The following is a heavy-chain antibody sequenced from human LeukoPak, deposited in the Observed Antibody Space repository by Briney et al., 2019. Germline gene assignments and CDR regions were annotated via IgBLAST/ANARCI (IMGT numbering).Heavy chain of an antibody. D-gene: IGHD2-2*01. V-gene: IGHV3-21*01. CDR1: GFTFTSYG. J-gene: IGHJ4*02. Sequence: PGGSLRLSCMASGFTFTSYGMNWVRQAPGKGLEWVSSISSSSNHIYYADSVRGRFTISRDNAKNSLYLQMNSLRAEDTAVYYRVRAYCSSTRCDYYFDSWGQGTLVIVSS. CDR3: VRAYCSSTRCDYYFDS. CDR2: ISSSSNHI.